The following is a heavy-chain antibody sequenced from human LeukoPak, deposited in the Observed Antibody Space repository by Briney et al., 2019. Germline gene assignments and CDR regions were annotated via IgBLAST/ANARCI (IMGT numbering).Heavy chain of an antibody. V-gene: IGHV1-18*01. J-gene: IGHJ6*03. CDR2: IDAYNGNT. CDR3: ARAGSYYYMGV. CDR1: GYTFTSSG. Sequence: LGASVKVSCKASGYTFTSSGISWVRQAPGQGLEWMGWIDAYNGNTNYAQKLQGRVTMTTDTSTTTAYMELRSLRLDDTAVYYCARAGSYYYMGVWGKGTTVTVSS. D-gene: IGHD1-1*01.